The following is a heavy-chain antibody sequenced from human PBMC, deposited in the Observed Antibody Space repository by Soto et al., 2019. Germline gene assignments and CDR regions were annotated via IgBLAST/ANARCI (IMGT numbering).Heavy chain of an antibody. CDR3: ARELLWFGELLRGAGYFDY. Sequence: GGSLRLSCAASGFTFSSYGMHWVRQAPGKGLEWVAVIWYDGSNKYYADSVKGRFTISRDNSKNTLYLQMNSLRAEDTAVYYCARELLWFGELLRGAGYFDYWGQGTLVTVSS. D-gene: IGHD3-10*01. V-gene: IGHV3-33*01. J-gene: IGHJ4*02. CDR1: GFTFSSYG. CDR2: IWYDGSNK.